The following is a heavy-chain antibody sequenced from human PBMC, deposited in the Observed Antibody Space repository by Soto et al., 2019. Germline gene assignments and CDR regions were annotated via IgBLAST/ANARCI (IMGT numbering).Heavy chain of an antibody. V-gene: IGHV4-31*03. CDR3: AREGACTNGVCYSNWFDP. Sequence: PSETLSLTCTVSGGSISSGGYYWSWIRQHPGKGLEWIGYIYYSGSTYYNPSLKSRVTISVDTSKNQFSLKLSSVTAADTAVYYCAREGACTNGVCYSNWFDPWGQGTLVTVSS. D-gene: IGHD2-8*01. J-gene: IGHJ5*02. CDR2: IYYSGST. CDR1: GGSISSGGYY.